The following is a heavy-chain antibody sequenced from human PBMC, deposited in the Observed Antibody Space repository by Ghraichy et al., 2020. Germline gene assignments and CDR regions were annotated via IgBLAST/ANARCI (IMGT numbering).Heavy chain of an antibody. Sequence: GGSLRLSCAASGFTFSSHSFHWVRQAPGKGLECVALISHDGTKKYYADSVKGRFTISRDNSKNTLDLQMDSLRAEDTAVYYFARDLYARSTPTVTTGDSDYWGQGPLVTVSS. D-gene: IGHD4-17*01. CDR3: ARDLYARSTPTVTTGDSDY. CDR2: ISHDGTKK. V-gene: IGHV3-30-3*01. CDR1: GFTFSSHS. J-gene: IGHJ4*02.